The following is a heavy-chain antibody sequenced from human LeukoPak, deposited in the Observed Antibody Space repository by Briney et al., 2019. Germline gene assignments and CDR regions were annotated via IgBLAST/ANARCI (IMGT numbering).Heavy chain of an antibody. V-gene: IGHV4-34*01. Sequence: PSETLSLTCAVYGGSFSGYYWSWIRQPPGKGLEWIGEINHSGSTNYNPSLKSRVTISVDTSKNQFSLKLSSVTAPDTAVYYCARRITMIVVVRGYFDYWGQGTLVTVSS. D-gene: IGHD3-22*01. J-gene: IGHJ4*02. CDR3: ARRITMIVVVRGYFDY. CDR1: GGSFSGYY. CDR2: INHSGST.